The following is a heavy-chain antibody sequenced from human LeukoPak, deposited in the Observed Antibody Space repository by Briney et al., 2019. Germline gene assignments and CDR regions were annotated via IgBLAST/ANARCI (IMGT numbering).Heavy chain of an antibody. CDR1: GGSISSYY. CDR3: ARMWEGSASGQQPAIFDY. J-gene: IGHJ4*02. D-gene: IGHD6-13*01. Sequence: SETLSLTCTVSGGSISSYYWSWIRQPAGKGLEWIGRIYTSGSTNYNPSLKSRVTMSVDTSKNQFSLKLSSVTAADTAVYYCARMWEGSASGQQPAIFDYWGQGTLVTVSS. CDR2: IYTSGST. V-gene: IGHV4-4*07.